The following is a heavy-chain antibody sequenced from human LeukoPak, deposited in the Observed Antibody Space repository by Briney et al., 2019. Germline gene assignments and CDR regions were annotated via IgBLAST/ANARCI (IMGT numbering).Heavy chain of an antibody. V-gene: IGHV4-4*07. CDR2: IYTSGST. D-gene: IGHD6-19*01. CDR1: GGSISSYY. J-gene: IGHJ6*02. CDR3: ARAPIAVAGNYYYYGMDV. Sequence: SETLSLTRTVSGGSISSYYWSWIRQPAGKGLEWIGRIYTSGSTNYNPSLKSRVTMSVDTSKNQFSLKLSSVAAGDTAVYYCARAPIAVAGNYYYYGMDVWGQGTTVTVSS.